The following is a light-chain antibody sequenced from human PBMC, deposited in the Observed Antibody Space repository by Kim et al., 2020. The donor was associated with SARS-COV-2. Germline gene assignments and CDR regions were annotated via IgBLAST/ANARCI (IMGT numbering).Light chain of an antibody. Sequence: DIQMTQSPSTLSASVGDRVTITCRARQIVDTYLAWYQQKPGKAPNLLIYQASNLQIGVPSRFSGSGSGAEFTLTISSLQPDDFATYYCQHYIRFPYTFGQGTKLEI. CDR3: QHYIRFPYT. J-gene: IGKJ2*01. CDR2: QAS. CDR1: QIVDTY. V-gene: IGKV1-5*03.